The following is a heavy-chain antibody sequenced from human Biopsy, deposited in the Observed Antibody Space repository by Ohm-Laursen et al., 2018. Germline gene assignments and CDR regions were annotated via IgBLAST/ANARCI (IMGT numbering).Heavy chain of an antibody. V-gene: IGHV4-59*01. CDR2: IYYSGST. CDR1: GVSISSYF. CDR3: ARGNEVMVTGPYFFDY. Sequence: SETLSLTCSVSGVSISSYFWNWIRQPPRKGLEWIGDIYYSGSTKYNPSLKSRVTISVDMSKSQLSLKLTSVTTADTAVYYCARGNEVMVTGPYFFDYWGQGTLVIVSS. D-gene: IGHD2-21*02. J-gene: IGHJ4*02.